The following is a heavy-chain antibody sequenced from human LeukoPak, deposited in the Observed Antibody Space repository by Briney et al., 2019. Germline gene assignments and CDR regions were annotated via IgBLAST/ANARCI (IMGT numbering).Heavy chain of an antibody. Sequence: PSETLSLTCTGSGGSISNNYWSWIRQPPGKGLEWIGYIYYSGNTNYNPSLKSRVTISVDTSKNQFSLKLSSVTAADTAVYYCASGGGSNDKLYYGGQGTLVTVSS. J-gene: IGHJ4*02. V-gene: IGHV4-59*01. CDR2: IYYSGNT. CDR3: ASGGGSNDKLYY. CDR1: GGSISNNY. D-gene: IGHD1-1*01.